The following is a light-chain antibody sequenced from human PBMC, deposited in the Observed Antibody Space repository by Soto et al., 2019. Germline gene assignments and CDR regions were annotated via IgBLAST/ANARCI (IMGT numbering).Light chain of an antibody. CDR3: QQLISYPLT. CDR2: AAS. V-gene: IGKV1-9*01. Sequence: IQLTQSPSSLSTSVGDRVTITCRASQDIRSYLAWYQQKPGKAPKLLMYAASTLKSGVPSRFSGSGAGTDFTLTISNLQPEDFATYYCQQLISYPLTFGGGTKVEIK. J-gene: IGKJ4*01. CDR1: QDIRSY.